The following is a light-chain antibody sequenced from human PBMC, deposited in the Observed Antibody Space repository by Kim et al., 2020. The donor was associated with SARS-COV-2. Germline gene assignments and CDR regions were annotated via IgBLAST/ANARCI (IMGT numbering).Light chain of an antibody. Sequence: SALTQPASVSGSPGQSITISCTGTSGDVGGYDYVSWYQQHTGKAPKLMIYDVTSRPSGVSSRFTGSKSGNTASLTISGLQAEDEADYYCRSYTSSSTPYVFGTGTKVTV. CDR2: DVT. J-gene: IGLJ1*01. CDR1: SGDVGGYDY. V-gene: IGLV2-14*03. CDR3: RSYTSSSTPYV.